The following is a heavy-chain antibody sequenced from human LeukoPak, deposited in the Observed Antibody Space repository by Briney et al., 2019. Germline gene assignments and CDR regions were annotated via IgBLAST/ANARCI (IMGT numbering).Heavy chain of an antibody. CDR3: ARGPCTNGVCYSGWFDP. J-gene: IGHJ5*02. D-gene: IGHD2-8*01. CDR2: IIPIIATA. V-gene: IGHV1-69*05. CDR1: GGTFSSYA. Sequence: EASVKVSCKASGGTFSSYAISWVRQAPGPGLECLGGIIPIIATANYAQKFQGRVTITTDESTSTAYMELSSLRSEYTAVYYCARGPCTNGVCYSGWFDPWGQGTLVTVSS.